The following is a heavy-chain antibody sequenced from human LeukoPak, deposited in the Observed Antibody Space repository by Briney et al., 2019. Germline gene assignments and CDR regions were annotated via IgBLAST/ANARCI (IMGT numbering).Heavy chain of an antibody. CDR1: GGSISSYY. V-gene: IGHV4-4*07. Sequence: SETLSLTCTVSGGSISSYYWSWIRQPAGKGLEWIGRIYTSGSTNYNPSLKSRVTISVDTSKNQFSLKLSSVTAADTAVYYCARDRFSSGYRYWYFDLWGRGTLVTVSS. CDR2: IYTSGST. CDR3: ARDRFSSGYRYWYFDL. J-gene: IGHJ2*01. D-gene: IGHD3-22*01.